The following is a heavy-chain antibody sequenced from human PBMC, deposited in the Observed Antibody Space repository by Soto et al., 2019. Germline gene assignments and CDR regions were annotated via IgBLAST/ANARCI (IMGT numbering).Heavy chain of an antibody. CDR1: GGSMTGYY. V-gene: IGHV4-59*08. CDR2: IYSSGST. Sequence: LPETLSLTCSVSGGSMTGYYWSWIRQPPGRRLEWIGYIYSSGSTNYNPSLRGRVTISVDTSKNQFSLMLTSVTAADTATYYCVRVAYGGNMINGAPFSAFDYWSQGTLVTVSS. CDR3: VRVAYGGNMINGAPFSAFDY. J-gene: IGHJ4*01. D-gene: IGHD7-27*01.